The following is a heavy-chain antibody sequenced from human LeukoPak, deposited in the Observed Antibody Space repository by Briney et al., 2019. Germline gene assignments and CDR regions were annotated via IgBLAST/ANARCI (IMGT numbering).Heavy chain of an antibody. Sequence: SQTLSLTCTVSGGSISSGSYYWSWIRQPAGKGLEWIGRINTSGSTNYNPSLKSRVTMSVDTSKNQFSLKLSSVTVADTAVYYCARVVRDSTWYYYYYMDVWGKGTTVTVSS. CDR2: INTSGST. CDR3: ARVVRDSTWYYYYYMDV. CDR1: GGSISSGSYY. J-gene: IGHJ6*03. V-gene: IGHV4-61*02. D-gene: IGHD4-11*01.